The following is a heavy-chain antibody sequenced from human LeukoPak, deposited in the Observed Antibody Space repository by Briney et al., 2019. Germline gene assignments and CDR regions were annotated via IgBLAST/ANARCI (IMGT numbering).Heavy chain of an antibody. CDR1: GGTFSSYA. V-gene: IGHV1-69*04. CDR2: IIPILGIA. Sequence: GASVKVSCKASGGTFSSYAISWVRQAPGQGLEWMGRIIPILGIANYAQKFQGKVTITADKSTSTAYMELSSLRSEDTAVYYCARDYSGWPDYWGQGTLVTVSS. J-gene: IGHJ4*02. CDR3: ARDYSGWPDY. D-gene: IGHD6-19*01.